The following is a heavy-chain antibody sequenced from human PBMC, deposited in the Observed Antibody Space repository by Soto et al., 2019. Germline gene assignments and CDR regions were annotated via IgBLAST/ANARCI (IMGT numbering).Heavy chain of an antibody. Sequence: GGSLRLSCAASGFTFSSYWMSWVRQAPEKGQEWVANIKQDGSEKYYVDSVKDRFTISRDNAKNSLYLQMNSQRAEDKAEYYWARDISDYFDYWGQGTLVTVSS. CDR2: IKQDGSEK. CDR3: ARDISDYFDY. J-gene: IGHJ4*02. V-gene: IGHV3-7*05. CDR1: GFTFSSYW.